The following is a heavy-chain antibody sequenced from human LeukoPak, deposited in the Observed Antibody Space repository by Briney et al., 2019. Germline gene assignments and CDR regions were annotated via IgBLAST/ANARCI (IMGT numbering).Heavy chain of an antibody. CDR1: GYSISSGYY. V-gene: IGHV4-38-2*01. Sequence: SETLSLTCAVSGYSISSGYYWGWIRQPPGQGLEWIGSIYHSGSTYYNPSLKSRVTISVDTSKNQFSLKLSSVTAADTAVYYCARVVVGATKFDYWGQGTLVTVSS. CDR2: IYHSGST. CDR3: ARVVVGATKFDY. D-gene: IGHD1-26*01. J-gene: IGHJ4*02.